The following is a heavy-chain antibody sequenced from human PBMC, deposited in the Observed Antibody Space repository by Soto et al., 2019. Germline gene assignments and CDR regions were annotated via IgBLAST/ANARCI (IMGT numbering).Heavy chain of an antibody. CDR3: ARQFSGFGFSCDS. D-gene: IGHD1-26*01. J-gene: IGHJ4*02. CDR1: GGSISSSAYY. CDR2: IYYSETT. V-gene: IGHV4-39*01. Sequence: QVQLQESGPGLVKPSQTLSLTCAVSGGSISSSAYYWGWIRQPPGKGLEWIGTIYYSETTYYNSSLKSRVTISIDTSKNQFSLKLRSLTAADTAVYFCARQFSGFGFSCDSWGQGAPVTVSA.